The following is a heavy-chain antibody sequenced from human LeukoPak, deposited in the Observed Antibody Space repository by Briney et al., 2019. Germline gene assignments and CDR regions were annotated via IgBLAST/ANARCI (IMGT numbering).Heavy chain of an antibody. Sequence: GGSLRLSCAASGFTFGDYGMSWVRQAPGQGLEWVSGINWNGGSTGYADSVKGRLTISRDNAKNSLYLQMNSLRAEDTALYYCARVEYYYDSSGYFDYWGQGTLVTVSS. J-gene: IGHJ4*02. CDR1: GFTFGDYG. V-gene: IGHV3-20*04. CDR3: ARVEYYYDSSGYFDY. CDR2: INWNGGST. D-gene: IGHD3-22*01.